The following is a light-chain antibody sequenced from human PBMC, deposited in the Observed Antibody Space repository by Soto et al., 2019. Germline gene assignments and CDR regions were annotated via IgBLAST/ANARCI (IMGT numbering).Light chain of an antibody. CDR2: GAS. J-gene: IGKJ1*01. CDR3: QQYGSSPWT. V-gene: IGKV3-20*01. CDR1: QSVSNNY. Sequence: EIVLTQSPGTLSLSPGERATLSCRPSQSVSNNYLAWYQQKPGQAPRLLIYGASSRATGIPDRFSGSGSGTDFTLTISRLEPEDFAVYYCQQYGSSPWTFGQGTKVDIK.